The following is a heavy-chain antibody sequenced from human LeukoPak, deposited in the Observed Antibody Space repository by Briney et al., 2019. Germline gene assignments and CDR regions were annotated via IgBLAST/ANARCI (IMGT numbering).Heavy chain of an antibody. J-gene: IGHJ4*02. CDR2: ISYDGSNK. D-gene: IGHD1-1*01. CDR3: SKKGQADDDGKPD. CDR1: GFTFSSYG. V-gene: IGHV3-30*18. Sequence: PGGSLRLSCAASGFTFSSYGMHWVRQAPGKGLEWVAVISYDGSNKYYADSVKGRFTISRDNSKNTLYLQMNGLKAEDTAVYYCSKKGQADDDGKPDWGQGTRVTVSS.